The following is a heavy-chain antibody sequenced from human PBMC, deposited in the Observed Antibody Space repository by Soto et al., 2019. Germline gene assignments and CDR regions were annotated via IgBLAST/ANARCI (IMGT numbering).Heavy chain of an antibody. J-gene: IGHJ3*02. V-gene: IGHV4-31*03. CDR1: GGSISSGGYY. D-gene: IGHD2-2*01. Sequence: QVQLQESGPGLVKPSQTLSLTCTVSGGSISSGGYYWSWIRQHPGKGLEWIGYIYYSGSTYYNPSLKSRVTISVDTSKNQFSLKLSSVTAADTAVYYCARGDCSSTSCPGTLGIWGQGTMVTVSS. CDR3: ARGDCSSTSCPGTLGI. CDR2: IYYSGST.